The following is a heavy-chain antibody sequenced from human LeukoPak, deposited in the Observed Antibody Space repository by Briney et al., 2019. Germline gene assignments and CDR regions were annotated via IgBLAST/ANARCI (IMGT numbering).Heavy chain of an antibody. Sequence: GGSLRLSCAASGFTVSSNYMSWVRQAPGKGLEWVSVIYSGGSTYYADSVKGRFTISRDNSKNTLYFQMNSLRAEDTAVYYCARDSGYSSSWYLSFDYWGQGTLVTVSS. CDR2: IYSGGST. J-gene: IGHJ4*02. CDR1: GFTVSSNY. V-gene: IGHV3-66*01. D-gene: IGHD6-13*01. CDR3: ARDSGYSSSWYLSFDY.